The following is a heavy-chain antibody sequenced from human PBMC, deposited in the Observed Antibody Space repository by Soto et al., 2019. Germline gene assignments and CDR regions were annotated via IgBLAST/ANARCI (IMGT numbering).Heavy chain of an antibody. CDR3: VGGVFGVVRGAFDI. V-gene: IGHV3-30*03. CDR1: GFTFSSYG. Sequence: HPGGSLRLSCAASGFTFSSYGMHWVRQAPGKGLEWVAVISYDGSNKYYADSVKGRFTISRDNSKNTLYLQMNSLRAEDTAVYYCVGGVFGVVRGAFDIWGQGTMVTVSS. J-gene: IGHJ3*02. D-gene: IGHD3-3*01. CDR2: ISYDGSNK.